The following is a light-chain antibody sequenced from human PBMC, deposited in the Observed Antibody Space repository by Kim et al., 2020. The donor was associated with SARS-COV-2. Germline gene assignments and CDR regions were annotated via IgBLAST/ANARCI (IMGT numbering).Light chain of an antibody. CDR3: QKYNNVPLT. CDR1: GGTGDY. CDR2: AAS. V-gene: IGKV1-27*01. J-gene: IGKJ4*01. Sequence: ASVGDTLPITCRASGGTGDYVAWYQQTPGKLPNLLISAASTLREGVTSRFRGTRSGTHYTLTINSLQPDDVATYYCQKYNNVPLTFGGGTKVDIK.